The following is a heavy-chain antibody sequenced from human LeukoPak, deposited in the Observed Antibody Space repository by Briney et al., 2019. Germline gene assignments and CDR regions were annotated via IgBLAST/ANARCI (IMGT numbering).Heavy chain of an antibody. CDR2: INHSGST. J-gene: IGHJ6*03. CDR3: ARLWRGTRGYYYFMDV. CDR1: GGSFSGYY. V-gene: IGHV4-34*01. Sequence: PSETLSLTCAVYGGSFSGYYWSWIRQPPGKGLEWIGEINHSGSTNYNPSLKSRVTISLDTSKTQFSLKLSSVTAADTAVYYCARLWRGTRGYYYFMDVWGKGTTVTISS. D-gene: IGHD1-14*01.